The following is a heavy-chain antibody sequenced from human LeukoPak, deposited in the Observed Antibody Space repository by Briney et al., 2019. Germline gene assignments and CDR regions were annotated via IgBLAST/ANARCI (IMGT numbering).Heavy chain of an antibody. J-gene: IGHJ4*02. Sequence: GGSLRLSCVASGFTFTSYAMSWVRQAPGKGLEWVSAVSVSGDKTYYADSVKGRFTISRDNSKNTLYLQMNSLRAEDTAVYYCAKSSWMVVTAIFFDYWGQGTLVTVSS. CDR3: AKSSWMVVTAIFFDY. CDR1: GFTFTSYA. D-gene: IGHD2-21*02. CDR2: VSVSGDKT. V-gene: IGHV3-23*01.